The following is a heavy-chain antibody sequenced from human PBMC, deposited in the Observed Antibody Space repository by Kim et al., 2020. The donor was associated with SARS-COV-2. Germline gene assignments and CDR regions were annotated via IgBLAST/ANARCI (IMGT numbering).Heavy chain of an antibody. Sequence: SETLSLTCTVSGGSIRSGSYYWSGIRQPAGKGLEWIGRIYTSGSTNYNPSLKSRVTISVDTSKNQFSLKLSSVTAADTAVYYCARDGYDSSGYYLSEYYFDYWGQGTLVTVSS. J-gene: IGHJ4*02. D-gene: IGHD3-22*01. V-gene: IGHV4-61*02. CDR3: ARDGYDSSGYYLSEYYFDY. CDR1: GGSIRSGSYY. CDR2: IYTSGST.